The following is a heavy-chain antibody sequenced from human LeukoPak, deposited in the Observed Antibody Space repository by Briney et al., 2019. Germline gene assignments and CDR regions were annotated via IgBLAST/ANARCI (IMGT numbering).Heavy chain of an antibody. CDR1: GYTFTGYY. V-gene: IGHV1-2*06. J-gene: IGHJ4*02. Sequence: ASVKVSCKASGYTFTGYYMHWVRQAPGQGLEWMGRINPNSGGTNYAQKFQGRVTMTRDTSISTAYMELSRLRSDDTAVYYCARVPPNLQWLVHLDYWGQGTLVTVSS. CDR3: ARVPPNLQWLVHLDY. D-gene: IGHD6-19*01. CDR2: INPNSGGT.